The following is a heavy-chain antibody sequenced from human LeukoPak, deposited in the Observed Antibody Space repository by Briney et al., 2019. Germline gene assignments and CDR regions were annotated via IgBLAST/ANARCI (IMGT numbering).Heavy chain of an antibody. J-gene: IGHJ3*02. D-gene: IGHD3-10*01. CDR3: ARDRRPSYYGSGSYYIGPEGAFDI. CDR1: GDRISSYG. V-gene: IGHV1-18*01. Sequence: VASVKVSCKASGDRISSYGITWVRQAPGQGLEWMGWISDYDGNTNYAQNVQGRVTMTTDTSTSTAYMELRSLRSDDTAVYYCARDRRPSYYGSGSYYIGPEGAFDIWGQGTMVTVSS. CDR2: ISDYDGNT.